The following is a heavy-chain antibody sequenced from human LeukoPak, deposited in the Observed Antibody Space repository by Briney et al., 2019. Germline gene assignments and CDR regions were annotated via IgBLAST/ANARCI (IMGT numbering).Heavy chain of an antibody. CDR3: AKDLQQQLPSGEYFQH. CDR1: GFTFSSYG. D-gene: IGHD6-13*01. Sequence: PGGSLRLSCAASGFTFSSYGMHWVRQAPGKGLEWVAFIRYDGSNKYYADSVKGRFTISRDNSKNTLYLQMNSLRAEDTAVYYCAKDLQQQLPSGEYFQHWGQGTLVTVSS. CDR2: IRYDGSNK. J-gene: IGHJ1*01. V-gene: IGHV3-30*02.